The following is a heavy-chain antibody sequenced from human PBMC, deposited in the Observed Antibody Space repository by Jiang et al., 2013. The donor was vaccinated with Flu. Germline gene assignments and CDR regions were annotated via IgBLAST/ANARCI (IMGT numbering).Heavy chain of an antibody. CDR1: GASINSPTYY. CDR2: ISYSGST. V-gene: IGHV4-39*01. D-gene: IGHD3-22*01. J-gene: IGHJ5*02. CDR3: ASSDYYDSSGYLLRP. Sequence: LLKPSETLSLTCTVSGASINSPTYYWGWIRQPPGKGLEWIGSISYSGSTYYNPSLKSRVTISVDTSKNQFSLKLRSVTAADTAVYYCASSDYYDSSGYLLRPWGQGTLVTVSS.